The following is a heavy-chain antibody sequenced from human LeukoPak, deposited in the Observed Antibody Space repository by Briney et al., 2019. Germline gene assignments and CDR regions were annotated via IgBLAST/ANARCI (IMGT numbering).Heavy chain of an antibody. CDR1: GFTFSSYS. CDR3: AREGIYDGKYFDY. J-gene: IGHJ4*02. Sequence: GSLRLSCAASGFTFSSYSMNWVRQAPGKGLEWVSSISSSSSYIYYADSVKGRFTISRDNAKNSLYLQMNSLRAEDTAVYYCAREGIYDGKYFDYWGQGTLVTVSS. D-gene: IGHD3-22*01. V-gene: IGHV3-21*01. CDR2: ISSSSSYI.